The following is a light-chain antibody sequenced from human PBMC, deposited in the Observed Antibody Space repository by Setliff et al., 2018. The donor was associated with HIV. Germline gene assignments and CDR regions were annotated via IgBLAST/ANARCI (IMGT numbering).Light chain of an antibody. J-gene: IGLJ1*01. V-gene: IGLV2-14*01. CDR3: SSYTSSSTLV. CDR1: SSDVGGYNY. Sequence: QSVLTQPASVSGSPGQSITISCTGTSSDVGGYNYVSWYQQHPGKAPKLMLYEVSNRPSGVSNRFSASKSGNTASLTISGLQAEDEADYYCSSYTSSSTLVFGTGTKVTV. CDR2: EVS.